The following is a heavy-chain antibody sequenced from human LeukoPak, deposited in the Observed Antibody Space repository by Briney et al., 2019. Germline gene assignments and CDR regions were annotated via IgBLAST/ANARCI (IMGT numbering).Heavy chain of an antibody. J-gene: IGHJ4*02. CDR1: GGSISSYY. V-gene: IGHV4-59*01. Sequence: SETLSLTCTVSGGSISSYYWSWIRQPPGKGLEWIGYIYYSGSTNYNPSLKSRVTISVDTSKNQFSLKLSSVTAADTAVYYCARAPGYSYGLSHWGQGTLVIVSS. CDR2: IYYSGST. CDR3: ARAPGYSYGLSH. D-gene: IGHD5-18*01.